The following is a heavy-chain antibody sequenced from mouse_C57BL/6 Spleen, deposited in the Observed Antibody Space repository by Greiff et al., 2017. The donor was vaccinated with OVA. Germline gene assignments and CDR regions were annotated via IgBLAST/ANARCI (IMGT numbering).Heavy chain of an antibody. CDR3: ARGGATFSWFAY. Sequence: VQLQQPGAELVKPGASVKLSCKASGYTFTSYWMQWVKQRPGQGLEWIGEIDPSDSYTNYNQKFKGKATLTVDTSSSTAYMQLSSLTSEDSAVYYCARGGATFSWFAYWGQGTLVTVSA. V-gene: IGHV1-50*01. CDR2: IDPSDSYT. J-gene: IGHJ3*01. CDR1: GYTFTSYW. D-gene: IGHD3-1*01.